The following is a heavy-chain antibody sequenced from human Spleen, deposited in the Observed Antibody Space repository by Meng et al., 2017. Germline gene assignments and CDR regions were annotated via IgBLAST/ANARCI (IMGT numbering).Heavy chain of an antibody. CDR1: GFTFSSYS. J-gene: IGHJ3*02. CDR3: ARVAPNSPEKRKPIVVPAAINAFDI. D-gene: IGHD2-2*01. CDR2: ISSSSSYI. V-gene: IGHV3-21*04. Sequence: GGSLRLSCAASGFTFSSYSMNWVRQAPGKGLEWVSSISSSSSYIYYADSVKGRFTISRDNAKNSLYLQMNSLRSDDTAVYYCARVAPNSPEKRKPIVVPAAINAFDIWGQGTMVTVSS.